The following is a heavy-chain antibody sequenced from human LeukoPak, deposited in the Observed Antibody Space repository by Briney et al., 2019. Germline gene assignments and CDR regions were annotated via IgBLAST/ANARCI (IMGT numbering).Heavy chain of an antibody. CDR2: IRYDGSNK. D-gene: IGHD6-19*01. J-gene: IGHJ4*02. CDR3: AKDSVAGPWDY. CDR1: GFTFFTYG. V-gene: IGHV3-30*02. Sequence: PGGSLPLSCAATGFTFFTYGMHEVRPAPSKGREGVEVIRYDGSNKLYADSVKGRFPISRDNSKNTLYLQMNSLRAEDTAVYYCAKDSVAGPWDYWGQGTLVTVSS.